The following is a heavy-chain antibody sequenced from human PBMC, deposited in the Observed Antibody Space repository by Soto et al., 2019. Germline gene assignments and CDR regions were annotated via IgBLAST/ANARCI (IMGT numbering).Heavy chain of an antibody. CDR1: GGSMNNYY. Sequence: SETLSLTXTVSGGSMNNYYWSWIRQAPGKGLQYIGYISYMGTTNYNPSLKSRVTISVDTSKNQFSLKLTSVTAADTALYYCTNSGGGYVNSGYYGGDYDSWGRGTLVTVSS. CDR2: ISYMGTT. D-gene: IGHD3-22*01. V-gene: IGHV4-59*01. J-gene: IGHJ4*02. CDR3: TNSGGGYVNSGYYGGDYDS.